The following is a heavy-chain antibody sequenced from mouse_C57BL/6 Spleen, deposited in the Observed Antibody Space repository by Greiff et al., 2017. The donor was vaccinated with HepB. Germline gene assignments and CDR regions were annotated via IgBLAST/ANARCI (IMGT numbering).Heavy chain of an antibody. CDR1: GYAFSSSW. D-gene: IGHD1-1*01. CDR2: IYPGDGDT. J-gene: IGHJ2*01. CDR3: ERYYGSILVYPYFDS. Sequence: VKLMESGPELVKPGASVKISCKASGYAFSSSWMNWVKQRPGKGLAWIGRIYPGDGDTNYNGKFKGKATLTADKSSSTAYMQLSSLTSEDSAVYFCERYYGSILVYPYFDSRGQGTTLTVSS. V-gene: IGHV1-82*01.